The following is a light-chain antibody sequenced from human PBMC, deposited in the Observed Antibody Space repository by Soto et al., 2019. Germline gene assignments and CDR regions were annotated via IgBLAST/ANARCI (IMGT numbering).Light chain of an antibody. J-gene: IGKJ2*01. V-gene: IGKV3-15*01. Sequence: EIVMTQSPATLSVSPGERATLSCRASQSVSSNLAWYQQKPGQAPRLLIYGASTRATGIPARFSGSGSWTEFTLTIICLQSEDFAVYYCQQYNNWRGTFGQGTKLEIK. CDR3: QQYNNWRGT. CDR1: QSVSSN. CDR2: GAS.